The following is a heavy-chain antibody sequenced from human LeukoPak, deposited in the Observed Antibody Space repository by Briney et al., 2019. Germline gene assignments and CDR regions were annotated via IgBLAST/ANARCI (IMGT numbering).Heavy chain of an antibody. V-gene: IGHV1-18*01. D-gene: IGHD1-7*01. CDR1: GYTFTSYG. CDR3: ARDWRTGTTDYYYGMDV. J-gene: IGHJ6*02. CDR2: ISAYNGNT. Sequence: ASVKVSCKASGYTFTSYGISWVRQAPGQGLERMGWISAYNGNTNYAQKLQGRVTMTTDTSTSTAYMELRSLRSDDTAVYYCARDWRTGTTDYYYGMDVWGQGTTVTVSS.